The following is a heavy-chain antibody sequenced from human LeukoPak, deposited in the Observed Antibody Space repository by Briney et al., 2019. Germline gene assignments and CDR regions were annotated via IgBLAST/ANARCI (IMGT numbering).Heavy chain of an antibody. CDR3: AKADFLAVAGSFDY. V-gene: IGHV3-23*01. D-gene: IGHD6-19*01. CDR1: GFTFSSYA. J-gene: IGHJ4*02. CDR2: ISGSGGST. Sequence: GGSLRLSCAASGFTFSSYAMSWVRQAPGKGLEWVSAISGSGGSTYYADSVKGRFTISRDNSKNTLYLQMNSLRAEDTAAYYCAKADFLAVAGSFDYWGQGTLVTVSS.